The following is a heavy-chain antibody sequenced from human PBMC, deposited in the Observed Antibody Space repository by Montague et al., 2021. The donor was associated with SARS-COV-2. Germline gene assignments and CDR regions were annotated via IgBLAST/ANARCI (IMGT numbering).Heavy chain of an antibody. J-gene: IGHJ6*02. CDR2: IYYSGST. Sequence: SETLSLTCTVSGGSISNYYWSWIRQPPGRGLEWIGYIYYSGSTDYSPSLKSRVTISLDTSKNQFSPKVTSVTAADTAAYYCARGGGYYNYGLDVWGPGTTVTVSS. CDR3: ARGGGYYNYGLDV. CDR1: GGSISNYY. V-gene: IGHV4-59*01. D-gene: IGHD3-22*01.